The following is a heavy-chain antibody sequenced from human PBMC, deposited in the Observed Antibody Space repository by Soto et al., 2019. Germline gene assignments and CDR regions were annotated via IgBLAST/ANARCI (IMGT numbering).Heavy chain of an antibody. CDR1: GFTFSSYG. CDR3: AKPRKALYYYYGMDV. Sequence: QVQLVESGGGVVQPGRSLRLSCAASGFTFSSYGMHWVRQAPGKGLEWVAVISYDGRNKYYADSVKGRFTISRDNSKNTLYLQMNSLRAEDTAVYYCAKPRKALYYYYGMDVWGQVTTVTVSS. V-gene: IGHV3-30*18. CDR2: ISYDGRNK. J-gene: IGHJ6*02.